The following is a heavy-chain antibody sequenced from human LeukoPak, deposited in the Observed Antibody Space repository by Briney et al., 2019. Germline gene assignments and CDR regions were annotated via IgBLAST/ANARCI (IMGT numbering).Heavy chain of an antibody. CDR3: AKRYSMDYYGMDV. Sequence: GGSLRLSCAASGFTFSSYGMHWVRKAPGKGLEWVAVISHDGSNKYYADSVKGRFTISRDNSKNTLYLQMNSLRAEDTAVYYCAKRYSMDYYGMDVWGQGTTVTVSS. CDR2: ISHDGSNK. CDR1: GFTFSSYG. V-gene: IGHV3-30*18. D-gene: IGHD6-13*01. J-gene: IGHJ6*02.